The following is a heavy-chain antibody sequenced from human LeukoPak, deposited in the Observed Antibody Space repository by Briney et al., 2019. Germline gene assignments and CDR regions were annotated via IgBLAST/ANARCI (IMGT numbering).Heavy chain of an antibody. D-gene: IGHD2-21*02. Sequence: SETLSLTCAVSGYSISSGYYWGWIRQPPGKRVEWIGSIYHSGSTYYNPSLKSRVTISVDTSKNQFSLKLSSVTAADTAVYYCARDQTEYFDYWGQGTLVTVSS. CDR2: IYHSGST. CDR3: ARDQTEYFDY. V-gene: IGHV4-38-2*02. CDR1: GYSISSGYY. J-gene: IGHJ4*02.